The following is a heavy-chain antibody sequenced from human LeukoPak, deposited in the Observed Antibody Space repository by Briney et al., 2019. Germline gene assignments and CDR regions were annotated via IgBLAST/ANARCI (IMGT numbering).Heavy chain of an antibody. V-gene: IGHV4-61*02. J-gene: IGHJ5*01. CDR3: AREAGDFWSGDWWFDS. CDR2: IYTSGST. Sequence: SETLSLTCTVSGGSISSGSYYWSWIRQPAGKGLEWIGRIYTSGSTNYNPSLKSRVTISVDTSKNQFSLKLSSVTAADTAVYYCAREAGDFWSGDWWFDSWGQGTLVTVSS. D-gene: IGHD3-3*01. CDR1: GGSISSGSYY.